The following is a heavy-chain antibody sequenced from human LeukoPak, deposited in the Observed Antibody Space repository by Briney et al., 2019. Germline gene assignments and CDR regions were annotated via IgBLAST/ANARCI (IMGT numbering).Heavy chain of an antibody. CDR3: TTGQYSSSWWAGKDNWFDP. CDR2: IKSKTDGGTT. Sequence: GGSLRLSCAASGFTFSNAWMSWVRQAPGKGLEWVGRIKSKTDGGTTDYAAPVKGRFTISRDDSKNTLYLQMNSLKTEDTAVYYCTTGQYSSSWWAGKDNWFDPWGQGTLVTVSS. CDR1: GFTFSNAW. J-gene: IGHJ5*02. V-gene: IGHV3-15*01. D-gene: IGHD6-13*01.